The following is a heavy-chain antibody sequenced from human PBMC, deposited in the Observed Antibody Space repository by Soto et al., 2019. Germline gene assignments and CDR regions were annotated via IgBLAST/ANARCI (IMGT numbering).Heavy chain of an antibody. D-gene: IGHD7-27*01. Sequence: SETLSLTCTVSGGSISSSSCYWGWIRQPPGKGLEWIGYIDHSGSAYYNPSLKSRATISIDTSNNQFSLKMTSVTAADTAVYYCAGELGTFYFDHWGQGTLVTVSS. CDR3: AGELGTFYFDH. J-gene: IGHJ4*02. CDR2: IDHSGSA. CDR1: GGSISSSSCY. V-gene: IGHV4-30-4*08.